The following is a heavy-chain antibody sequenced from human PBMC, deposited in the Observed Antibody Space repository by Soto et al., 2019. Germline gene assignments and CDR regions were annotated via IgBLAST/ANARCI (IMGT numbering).Heavy chain of an antibody. V-gene: IGHV1-69*06. CDR2: IIPIFGTA. J-gene: IGHJ4*02. D-gene: IGHD3-22*01. CDR1: GGTFDIYG. Sequence: QVQLVQSGAEVKKPGSSVKVSCKASGGTFDIYGFSWARQAPGQGLEWMGTIIPIFGTADYAQKFEGRVSITADKSTSTAYMELRSLTSEDTAMYYCARGGIHYYDSSGHAFDYWGQGTLITVSS. CDR3: ARGGIHYYDSSGHAFDY.